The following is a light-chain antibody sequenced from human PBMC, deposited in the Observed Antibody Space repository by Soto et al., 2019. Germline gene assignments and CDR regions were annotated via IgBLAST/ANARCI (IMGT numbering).Light chain of an antibody. CDR3: QQYDNSPIT. Sequence: EMVLTQSPCILSLSPGERASLSCLSSQSISSSFLAWYQQKPGQAPRLLIYGASSRATGIPDRFSGTGSETDFTLTISRLEPEDFAVYYCQQYDNSPITFGQGTRLEIK. CDR1: QSISSSF. J-gene: IGKJ5*01. CDR2: GAS. V-gene: IGKV3-20*01.